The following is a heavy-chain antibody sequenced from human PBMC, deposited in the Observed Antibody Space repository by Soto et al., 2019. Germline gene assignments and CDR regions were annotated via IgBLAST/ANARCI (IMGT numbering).Heavy chain of an antibody. CDR1: GCAFRTYA. V-gene: IGHV3-23*01. CDR2: VSASGLNT. D-gene: IGHD3-10*02. CDR3: ARGVVDRRVHS. J-gene: IGHJ5*02. Sequence: GGSMRLSCAASGCAFRTYAIACVRQAPGKGLEWVSGVSASGLNTDYADPVKGRFYTSRDNSKNTVSLHMNSLRAEDTAIYYCARGVVDRRVHSWGQGTLVIVSS.